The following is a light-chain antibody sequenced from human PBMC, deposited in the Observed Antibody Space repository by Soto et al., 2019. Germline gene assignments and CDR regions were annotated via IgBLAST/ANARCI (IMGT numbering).Light chain of an antibody. Sequence: IQLTQSPSSLSAHVGDRVTITCRASQGLRSYLSWYQQKPGQAPNLLIYAASTLQSGVPSRFSGIGYGTDFTLTLSSLQNDDFATYCCQQLHSYSITFSQGTRPEIK. CDR2: AAS. CDR1: QGLRSY. CDR3: QQLHSYSIT. J-gene: IGKJ5*01. V-gene: IGKV1-9*01.